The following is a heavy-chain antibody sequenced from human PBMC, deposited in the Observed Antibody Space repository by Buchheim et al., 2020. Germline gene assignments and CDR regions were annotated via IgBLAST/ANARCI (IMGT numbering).Heavy chain of an antibody. Sequence: QVQLQQSGPGLVKPSQTLSLTCAISGDTVSSNSAAWNWIRQSPSRGLEWLGRTYYRSKWYSDYATSVKGRITINPVTSRNQISLKLNSVTLEDTAVYYCVRDRGPYNSNYPSYYYYGMDVWGQGT. D-gene: IGHD1-7*01. J-gene: IGHJ6*02. CDR1: GDTVSSNSAA. V-gene: IGHV6-1*01. CDR3: VRDRGPYNSNYPSYYYYGMDV. CDR2: TYYRSKWYS.